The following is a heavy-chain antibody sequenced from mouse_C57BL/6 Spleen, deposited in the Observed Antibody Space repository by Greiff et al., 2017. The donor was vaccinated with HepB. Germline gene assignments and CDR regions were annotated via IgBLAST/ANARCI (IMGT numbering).Heavy chain of an antibody. V-gene: IGHV1-69*01. Sequence: QVQLQQPGAELVMPGASVKLSCKASGYTFTSYWMHWVKQRPGQGLEWIGEIDPSDSYTNYNQQFKGKTTLTVDKSSSTAYMQLSSLTSEDSAVYYCGRRGTGYWYFDVWGTGTTVTVSS. J-gene: IGHJ1*03. CDR2: IDPSDSYT. CDR1: GYTFTSYW. CDR3: GRRGTGYWYFDV.